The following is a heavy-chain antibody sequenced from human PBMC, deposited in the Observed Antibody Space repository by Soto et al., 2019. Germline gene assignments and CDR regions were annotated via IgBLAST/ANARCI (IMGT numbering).Heavy chain of an antibody. CDR3: ARGNWNYCDF. CDR2: ISSSGITI. V-gene: IGHV3-48*03. Sequence: EVQLVESGGGVVQPGRSLRLSCAASGFTFSSYEMNWVRQAPGKGLEWLSYISSSGITIFYADSVKGRFTISRDNAKNSLFLQMNSLRAEDTAVYLCARGNWNYCDFWGQGTLVTVSS. CDR1: GFTFSSYE. D-gene: IGHD1-7*01. J-gene: IGHJ4*02.